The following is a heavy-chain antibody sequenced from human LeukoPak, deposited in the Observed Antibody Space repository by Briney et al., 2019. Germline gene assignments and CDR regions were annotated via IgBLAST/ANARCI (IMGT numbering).Heavy chain of an antibody. CDR3: ARKTTVVTRDAFDI. CDR2: IYYSGST. V-gene: IGHV4-31*03. Sequence: SQTLSLTCTVSGGSISSGGYYWSWIRQHPGKGLEWIGYIYYSGSTYYNPSLKSRVTISVDTSKNQFSLKLSSVTAADTAVYYCARKTTVVTRDAFDIWGQGTMVTVSS. CDR1: GGSISSGGYY. D-gene: IGHD4-23*01. J-gene: IGHJ3*02.